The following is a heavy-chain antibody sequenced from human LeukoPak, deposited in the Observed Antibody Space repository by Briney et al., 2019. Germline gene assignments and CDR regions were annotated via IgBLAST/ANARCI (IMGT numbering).Heavy chain of an antibody. CDR3: ARGDSSGYVVY. D-gene: IGHD3-22*01. V-gene: IGHV3-53*01. CDR2: IYSGGST. Sequence: PGGSLRLSCAASGFTFSSNYMSWVRQAPGKGLEWVSVIYSGGSTYYADSVTGRFTISRDNSKNTLYLQMNSLRAEDTAVYYCARGDSSGYVVYWGQGTLVTVSS. J-gene: IGHJ4*02. CDR1: GFTFSSNY.